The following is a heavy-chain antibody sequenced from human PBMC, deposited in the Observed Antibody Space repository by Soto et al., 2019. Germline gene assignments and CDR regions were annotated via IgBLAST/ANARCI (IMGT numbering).Heavy chain of an antibody. CDR2: ISDSGATT. D-gene: IGHD6-19*01. CDR3: AKEDTSSGSLDY. Sequence: GGSLRLSCAASGFPFGENAMSWIRQAPGKGLEWVSGISDSGATTYYADSVRGRFTISRDNSKNTLYLQMKSLRAEDSASYYCAKEDTSSGSLDYWGQGALVTVSS. CDR1: GFPFGENA. J-gene: IGHJ4*02. V-gene: IGHV3-23*01.